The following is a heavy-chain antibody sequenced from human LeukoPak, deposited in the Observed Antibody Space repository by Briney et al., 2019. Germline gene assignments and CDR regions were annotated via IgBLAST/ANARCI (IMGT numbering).Heavy chain of an antibody. J-gene: IGHJ4*02. V-gene: IGHV3-30*18. D-gene: IGHD6-13*01. CDR3: AKDLGIAADGPYCFDY. CDR2: ISYDGSNK. Sequence: GGSLRLSCAASGFTFSSYGMHWVRQAPGKGLEWVAVISYDGSNKYYADSVKGRFTISRDNSKNTLYLQMNSLRAEDTAVYYCAKDLGIAADGPYCFDYWGQGTLVTVSS. CDR1: GFTFSSYG.